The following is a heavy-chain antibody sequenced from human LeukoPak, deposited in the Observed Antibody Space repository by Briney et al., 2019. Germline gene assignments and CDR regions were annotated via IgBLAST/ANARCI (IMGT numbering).Heavy chain of an antibody. D-gene: IGHD4-17*01. J-gene: IGHJ4*02. CDR3: ARQILGYGDQGGYFDY. CDR1: GDSISSNTYY. V-gene: IGHV4-39*01. CDR2: IYYSGNT. Sequence: SETLSFACTVSGDSISSNTYYWGWIRQPPGKGLEWIGSIYYSGNTFYNPSLKSRVTISVDTSKNHFSLRLTSVTAADTAVYFCARQILGYGDQGGYFDYWGQGTLVTVSS.